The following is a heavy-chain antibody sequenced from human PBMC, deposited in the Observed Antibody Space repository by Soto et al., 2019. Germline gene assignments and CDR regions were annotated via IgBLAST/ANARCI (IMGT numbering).Heavy chain of an antibody. CDR3: ARDLGLSSSNYFDF. D-gene: IGHD3-10*01. Sequence: QVQLVESGGDLVKPGGSLRLSCAASGFTFTDYYMSWLRQAPGQGLPWLSYLSGSTDYLNYADSVKGRFTISRDNAKNLLYLQMTSLRADDTAVYYCARDLGLSSSNYFDFWGQGTLVTVSS. J-gene: IGHJ4*02. V-gene: IGHV3-11*05. CDR1: GFTFTDYY. CDR2: LSGSTDYL.